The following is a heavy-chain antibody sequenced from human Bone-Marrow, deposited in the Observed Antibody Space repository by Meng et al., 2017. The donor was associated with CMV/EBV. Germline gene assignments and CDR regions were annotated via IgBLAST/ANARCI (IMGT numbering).Heavy chain of an antibody. D-gene: IGHD2-2*01. Sequence: SLKISCAASGFTFDDYAMHWVRQAPGKGLGWVSGISWNSGSIGYADSVKGRFTISRDNAKNSLYLQMNSLRAEDMAMYYCAKGYCSSTSCYVDYWGQGTLVTVYS. CDR3: AKGYCSSTSCYVDY. CDR1: GFTFDDYA. CDR2: ISWNSGSI. J-gene: IGHJ4*02. V-gene: IGHV3-9*03.